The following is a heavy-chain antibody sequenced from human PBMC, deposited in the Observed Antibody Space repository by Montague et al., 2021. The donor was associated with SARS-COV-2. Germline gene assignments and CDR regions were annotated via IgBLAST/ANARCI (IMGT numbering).Heavy chain of an antibody. CDR3: ARLRDGVVPSPILGVGPYYSYYYMDV. D-gene: IGHD3-10*01. CDR1: GTSFSGYY. Sequence: SETLSLTCAVHGTSFSGYYWNWIRQPPGKGLEWIGEINHGGSTNYSRSPKSRLTISVDTPKNHFSLRLPSLAAADTAVYYCARLRDGVVPSPILGVGPYYSYYYMDVWGRGTTVTVSS. V-gene: IGHV4-34*01. CDR2: INHGGST. J-gene: IGHJ6*03.